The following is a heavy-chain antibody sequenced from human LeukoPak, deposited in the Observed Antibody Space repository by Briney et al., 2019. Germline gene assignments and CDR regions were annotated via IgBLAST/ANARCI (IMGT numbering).Heavy chain of an antibody. CDR3: ARRERGSWFDP. CDR1: GGSISSYY. J-gene: IGHJ5*02. Sequence: SETLSLTCTVSGGSISSYYWSWIRQPPGKGLEWIGYIYYSGSTNYNPSLKSRVTISVDTSKNQFSLKLSSVTAADTAVYHCARRERGSWFDPWGQGTLVTVSS. D-gene: IGHD1-1*01. CDR2: IYYSGST. V-gene: IGHV4-59*08.